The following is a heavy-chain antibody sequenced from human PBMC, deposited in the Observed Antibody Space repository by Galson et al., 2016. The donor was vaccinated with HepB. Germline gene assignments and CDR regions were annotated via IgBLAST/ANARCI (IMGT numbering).Heavy chain of an antibody. D-gene: IGHD3-22*01. V-gene: IGHV3-30*09. Sequence: SLRLSCAASGFTFSDYSMTWVRQAPGKGLEWAAVISYDGSNKYYADSVKGRFAISRDNSKNTLYLQMNSLKPEDTAMYYCSKDALARYYFRLATPVDYWRQGPPGTVSS. J-gene: IGHJ4*02. CDR1: GFTFSDYS. CDR3: SKDALARYYFRLATPVDY. CDR2: ISYDGSNK.